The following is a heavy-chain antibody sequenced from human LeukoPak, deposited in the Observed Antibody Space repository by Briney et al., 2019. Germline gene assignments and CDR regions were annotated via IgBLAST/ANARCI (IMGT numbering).Heavy chain of an antibody. CDR1: AFLFAMYW. Sequence: GRCLSLSCALSAFLFAMYWVGWVRQAAGDWRVWVSCITSDGSRTYYADSVRGRFTISRDNAKNTLFLQMNGLRAEDTAVYYCARLKSEELDFWGQGTLVTVSS. V-gene: IGHV3-74*01. J-gene: IGHJ4*02. D-gene: IGHD2/OR15-2a*01. CDR3: ARLKSEELDF. CDR2: ITSDGSRT.